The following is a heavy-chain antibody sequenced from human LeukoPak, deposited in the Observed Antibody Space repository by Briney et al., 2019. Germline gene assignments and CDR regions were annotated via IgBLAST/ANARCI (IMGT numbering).Heavy chain of an antibody. CDR1: GFTFSSYG. CDR2: IRYDGSNK. CDR3: AKQPPYYYDSSGYYWY. V-gene: IGHV3-30*02. J-gene: IGHJ4*02. Sequence: GGSLRLSCAASGFTFSSYGMHWVRQAPGKGLEWVAFIRYDGSNKYYADSVKGRFTISRDNSKNTLYLQMNSLRAEDTAVYYCAKQPPYYYDSSGYYWYWGRGTLVTVSS. D-gene: IGHD3-22*01.